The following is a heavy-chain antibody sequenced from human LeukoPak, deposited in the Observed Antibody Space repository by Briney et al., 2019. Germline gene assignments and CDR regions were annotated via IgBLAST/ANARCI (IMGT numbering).Heavy chain of an antibody. Sequence: GGSLRLSCAASGFTFRNYVIHWVRQAPGKGLEWVAVISYDASDKYYADSVKGRFTISRDNSKNTLYLQMNSLRAEDTAVYYCAKSGDYQLPDDDYWGQGTLVTVSS. CDR1: GFTFRNYV. CDR3: AKSGDYQLPDDDY. CDR2: ISYDASDK. J-gene: IGHJ4*02. D-gene: IGHD2-2*01. V-gene: IGHV3-30*18.